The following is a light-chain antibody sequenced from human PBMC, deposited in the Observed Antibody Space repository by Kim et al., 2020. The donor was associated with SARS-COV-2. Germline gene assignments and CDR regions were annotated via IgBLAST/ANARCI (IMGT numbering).Light chain of an antibody. CDR2: KDS. J-gene: IGLJ3*02. CDR1: VLSKKF. CDR3: YSTADNNLGM. V-gene: IGLV3-27*01. Sequence: VSPGQTARITCSGDVLSKKFARWFQQKPGQTPVLVIYKDSERPSRIPERFSGSSSGTTVTLTISGAQLEDEADYYCYSTADNNLGMFGGGTQLTVL.